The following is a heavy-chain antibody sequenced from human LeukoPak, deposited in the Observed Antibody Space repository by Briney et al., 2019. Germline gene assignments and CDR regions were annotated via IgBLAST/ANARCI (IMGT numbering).Heavy chain of an antibody. D-gene: IGHD6-13*01. CDR1: GYTVTGYY. CDR3: ARGSSSWYAIINYYYYYMDV. V-gene: IGHV1-8*02. Sequence: ASVKVSCKASGYTVTGYYMHWVRQATGQGLEWMGWMNPNSGNTGYAQKFQGRVTMTRNTSISTAYMELSSLRSEDTAVYYCARGSSSWYAIINYYYYYMDVWGKGTTVTISS. J-gene: IGHJ6*03. CDR2: MNPNSGNT.